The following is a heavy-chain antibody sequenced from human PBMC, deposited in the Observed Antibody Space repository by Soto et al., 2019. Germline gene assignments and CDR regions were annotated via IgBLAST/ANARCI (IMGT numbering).Heavy chain of an antibody. CDR1: GFTFSSYG. CDR2: ISYDGSNK. D-gene: IGHD6-13*01. V-gene: IGHV3-30*18. CDR3: AKGGEAAASTK. Sequence: QVQLVESGGGVVQPGRSLRLSCAASGFTFSSYGMHWVRQAPGKGLEWVAVISYDGSNKYYADSVKGRFTISRDNSKNTLYLQMNSLRAEDTAVHYCAKGGEAAASTKWGQGTLVTVSS. J-gene: IGHJ4*02.